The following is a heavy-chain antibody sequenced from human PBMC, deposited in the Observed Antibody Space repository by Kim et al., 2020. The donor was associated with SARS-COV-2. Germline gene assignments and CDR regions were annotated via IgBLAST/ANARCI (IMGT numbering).Heavy chain of an antibody. V-gene: IGHV1-69*13. CDR1: GGTFSSYA. CDR3: ASDRGVLWFREVFQNYYYYGMDV. J-gene: IGHJ6*02. CDR2: IIPIFGTA. D-gene: IGHD3-10*01. Sequence: SVKVSCKASGGTFSSYAISWVRQAPGQGLEWMGGIIPIFGTANYAQKFQGRVTITADESTSTAYMELSSLRSEDTAVYYCASDRGVLWFREVFQNYYYYGMDVWGQGTTVTVSS.